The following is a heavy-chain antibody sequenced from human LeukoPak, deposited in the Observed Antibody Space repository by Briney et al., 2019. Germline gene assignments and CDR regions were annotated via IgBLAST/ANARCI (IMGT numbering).Heavy chain of an antibody. V-gene: IGHV4-34*01. J-gene: IGHJ4*02. CDR3: ARGPRRNPFDY. D-gene: IGHD1-14*01. CDR2: INHSGST. Sequence: SETLSLTCAVYGGSFSGYYWSWIRQPLGKGLEWIGEINHSGSTNYNPSLKSRVTISVDTSKNQFSLKLSSVTAADTAVYYCARGPRRNPFDYWGQGTLVTVS. CDR1: GGSFSGYY.